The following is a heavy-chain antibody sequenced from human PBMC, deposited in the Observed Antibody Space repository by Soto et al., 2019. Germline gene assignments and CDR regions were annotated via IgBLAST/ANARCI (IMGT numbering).Heavy chain of an antibody. Sequence: QVQLVQSGAEVKKPGSSVKVSCKASGGTFSSYAISWVRQAPGQGLEWMGGIIPIFGTANYAQKFQGRVTITADEATSTAYMELSSLRSEDTAVYYCARDPVRQQLLNYGMDVWGQGTTVTVSS. D-gene: IGHD6-13*01. CDR2: IIPIFGTA. J-gene: IGHJ6*02. CDR1: GGTFSSYA. V-gene: IGHV1-69*12. CDR3: ARDPVRQQLLNYGMDV.